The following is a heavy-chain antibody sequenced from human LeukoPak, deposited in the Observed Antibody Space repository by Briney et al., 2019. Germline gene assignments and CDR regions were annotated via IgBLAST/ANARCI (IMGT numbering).Heavy chain of an antibody. J-gene: IGHJ4*02. V-gene: IGHV3-11*01. CDR2: ISSSGSTI. Sequence: GGSLRLSCAASGFTFSDYYMSWIRQAPGKGLEWVSYISSSGSTIYYADSVKGRFTISRVNAKNSLYLQMNSLRAEDTAVYYCARNHYYDSSGSDYWGQGTLVTVSS. CDR1: GFTFSDYY. CDR3: ARNHYYDSSGSDY. D-gene: IGHD3-22*01.